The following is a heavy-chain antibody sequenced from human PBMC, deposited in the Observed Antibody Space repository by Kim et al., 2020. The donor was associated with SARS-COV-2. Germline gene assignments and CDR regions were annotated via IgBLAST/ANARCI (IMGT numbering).Heavy chain of an antibody. J-gene: IGHJ4*02. CDR3: ARDLLHSGYDY. V-gene: IGHV1-3*01. CDR1: GYTFTNYA. Sequence: ASVKVSCKDSGYTFTNYAIQWVRQAPGQGLEWMGWIKVGNGNIKYSQKFQGRATLTWDTSASTAYMELRALTSEDTAVYYCARDLLHSGYDYWGQGTLVTVSS. D-gene: IGHD5-12*01. CDR2: IKVGNGNI.